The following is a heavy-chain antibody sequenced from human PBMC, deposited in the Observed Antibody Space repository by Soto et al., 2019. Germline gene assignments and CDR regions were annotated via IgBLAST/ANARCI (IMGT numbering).Heavy chain of an antibody. Sequence: PSETLSLTCTVSGGSIISYYWSWMRQPAGKGLEWIGRIYTSGSTNYNPSLKSRVTMSVDTSKNQFSLKLSSVTAADTAVCYCARDSDYYGSGFDYWGQGTLVTVSS. CDR1: GGSIISYY. J-gene: IGHJ4*02. CDR3: ARDSDYYGSGFDY. D-gene: IGHD3-10*01. CDR2: IYTSGST. V-gene: IGHV4-4*07.